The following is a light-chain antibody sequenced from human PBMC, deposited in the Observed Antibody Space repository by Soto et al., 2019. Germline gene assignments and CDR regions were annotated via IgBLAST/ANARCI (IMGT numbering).Light chain of an antibody. CDR1: RNDIGGYNH. V-gene: IGLV2-8*01. CDR3: SAYAGSGIWV. Sequence: QSVLTQPPSASGSPGQSVTISCTGTRNDIGGYNHVSWYQHQPGKAPKVMIYEVSKRPSGVPDRFSGSKSGNTASLAVSGLQVDDEAIYYCSAYAGSGIWVFGGGTKVTVL. J-gene: IGLJ3*02. CDR2: EVS.